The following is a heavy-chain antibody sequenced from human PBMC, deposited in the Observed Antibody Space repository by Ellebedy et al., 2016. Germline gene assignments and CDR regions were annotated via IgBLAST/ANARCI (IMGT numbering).Heavy chain of an antibody. CDR1: GFTFGSYD. V-gene: IGHV3-13*01. Sequence: GGSLRLSXAASGFTFGSYDMHWVRQIKGKDLEWFSSIGSTGYTNYLDSVEGRFTISRDNAKDYLFLHMNSLRAGDTAVYYCARGGIIRASLIRYGLDVWGQGTTVTVSS. CDR2: IGSTGYT. CDR3: ARGGIIRASLIRYGLDV. J-gene: IGHJ6*02. D-gene: IGHD3-10*01.